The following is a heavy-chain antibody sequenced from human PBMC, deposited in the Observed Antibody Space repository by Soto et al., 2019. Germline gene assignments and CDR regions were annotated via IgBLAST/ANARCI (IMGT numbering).Heavy chain of an antibody. Sequence: QLQLQESGPGLVKPSETLSLTCTVSGGSISGSPSYWGWIRQPPGKGLDWIGMVYYIGNTYYSPSLKTRVTISVDTSKNQFSLKLTSVTAAETALYYCAGQIYSSSGYYFDYWGQGTLVTVSS. CDR2: VYYIGNT. J-gene: IGHJ4*02. CDR1: GGSISGSPSY. D-gene: IGHD6-6*01. CDR3: AGQIYSSSGYYFDY. V-gene: IGHV4-39*01.